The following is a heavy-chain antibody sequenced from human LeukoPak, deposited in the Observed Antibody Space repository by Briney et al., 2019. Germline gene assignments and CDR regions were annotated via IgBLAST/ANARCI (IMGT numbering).Heavy chain of an antibody. J-gene: IGHJ4*02. D-gene: IGHD5-18*01. CDR3: ARGVKSTDTAMKYYFDY. Sequence: SGGSLRLSCAASGFTFSSYWMSWVRQAPGKGLEWVANIKQDGSEKYYVDSVKGRFTISRDNAKNSLYLQMNSLRAEDTAVYYCARGVKSTDTAMKYYFDYWGQGTLVTVSS. V-gene: IGHV3-7*01. CDR2: IKQDGSEK. CDR1: GFTFSSYW.